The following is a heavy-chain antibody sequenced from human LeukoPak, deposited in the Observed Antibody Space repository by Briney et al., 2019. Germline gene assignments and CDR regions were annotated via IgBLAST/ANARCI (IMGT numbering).Heavy chain of an antibody. CDR3: AREWNAYYYYMDV. D-gene: IGHD1-1*01. Sequence: PSETLSLTCTVSGGSISSGSYYWSWIRQPAGKGLEWIGRIYTSGSTNYNPSLKSRVTISVDTFKNQFSLKLSSVTAADTAVYYCAREWNAYYYYMDVWGKGTTVTVSS. V-gene: IGHV4-61*02. CDR2: IYTSGST. J-gene: IGHJ6*03. CDR1: GGSISSGSYY.